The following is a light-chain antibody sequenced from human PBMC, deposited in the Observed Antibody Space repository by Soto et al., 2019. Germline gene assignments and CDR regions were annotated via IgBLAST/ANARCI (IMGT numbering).Light chain of an antibody. J-gene: IGLJ2*01. CDR2: ADN. V-gene: IGLV6-57*02. CDR1: SGSIDSSY. Sequence: NFMLTQPHSVSESPGKTVTISCTGSSGSIDSSYVQWYQQRPGSAPTTVIYADNQRASGVPDRFSGSIDSSSNSASLTISGVKTEDEADYYCQSYEGSNVVFGGGTKLTVL. CDR3: QSYEGSNVV.